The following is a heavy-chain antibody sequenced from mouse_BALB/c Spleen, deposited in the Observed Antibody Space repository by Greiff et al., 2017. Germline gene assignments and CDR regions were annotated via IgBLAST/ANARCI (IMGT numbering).Heavy chain of an antibody. CDR2: ISSGGST. D-gene: IGHD1-2*01. Sequence: EVKVVESGGGLVKPGGSLKLSCAASGFTFSSYAMSWVRQTPEKRLEWVASISSGGSTYYPDSVKGRFTISRDNARNILYLQMSSLRSEDTAMYYCARGTTASAMDYWGQGTSVTVSS. CDR3: ARGTTASAMDY. J-gene: IGHJ4*01. V-gene: IGHV5-6-5*01. CDR1: GFTFSSYA.